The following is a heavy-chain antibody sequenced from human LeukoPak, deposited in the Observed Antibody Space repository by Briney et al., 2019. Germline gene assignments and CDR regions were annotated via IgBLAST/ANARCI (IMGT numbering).Heavy chain of an antibody. CDR3: ARGHSSGWYYLDY. V-gene: IGHV4-59*08. Sequence: PSETLSLICTVSGGSISSYYWSWIRQPPGTGLEWIGYIYYSGSTNYNPSLKSRVTISVDTSKNQFSLKLSSVTAADTAVYYCARGHSSGWYYLDYWGQGTLVTVSS. CDR2: IYYSGST. CDR1: GGSISSYY. J-gene: IGHJ4*02. D-gene: IGHD6-19*01.